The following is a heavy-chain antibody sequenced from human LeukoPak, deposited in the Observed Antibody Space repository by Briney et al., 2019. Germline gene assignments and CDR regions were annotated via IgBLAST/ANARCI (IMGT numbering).Heavy chain of an antibody. CDR2: IYYSGST. J-gene: IGHJ6*03. Sequence: PSETLSLTCTVSGGSISSSSYYWGWIRRPPGKGLEWIGSIYYSGSTYYNPSLKSRVTISVDTSKNQFSLKLSSVTAADTAVYYCAGTNFYYYYYMDVWGKGTTVTVSS. CDR3: AGTNFYYYYYMDV. V-gene: IGHV4-39*01. D-gene: IGHD1-7*01. CDR1: GGSISSSSYY.